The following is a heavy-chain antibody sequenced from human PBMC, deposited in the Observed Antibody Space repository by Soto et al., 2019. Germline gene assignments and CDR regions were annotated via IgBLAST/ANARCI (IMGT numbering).Heavy chain of an antibody. V-gene: IGHV4-34*01. CDR2: INHSGST. Sequence: SETLSLTCAVYGGSFSGYYWSWIRQPPGKGLEWIGEINHSGSTNYNPSLKSRVTLSVDTSKNQFSLKLSSVTAADTALYYCARAAYSGTNWFDPWGQGTLVTVSS. D-gene: IGHD2-15*01. J-gene: IGHJ5*02. CDR1: GGSFSGYY. CDR3: ARAAYSGTNWFDP.